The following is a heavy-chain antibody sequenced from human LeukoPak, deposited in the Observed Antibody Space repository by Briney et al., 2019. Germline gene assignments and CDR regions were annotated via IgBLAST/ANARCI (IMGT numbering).Heavy chain of an antibody. CDR1: GFTFSDYY. D-gene: IGHD3-9*01. Sequence: GGSLRLSCAASGFTFSDYYMSWIRQAPGKGLEWVSYITAGGSFKYYADSVEGRFTISRDNAKNSLYLQMSSLTPEDTAVYYCARNYDVLTGYPYYFDHWGQGTLVTVSS. CDR3: ARNYDVLTGYPYYFDH. V-gene: IGHV3-11*04. J-gene: IGHJ4*02. CDR2: ITAGGSFK.